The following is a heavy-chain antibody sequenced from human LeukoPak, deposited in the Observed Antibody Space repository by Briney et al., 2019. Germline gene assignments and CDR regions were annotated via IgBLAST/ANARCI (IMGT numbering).Heavy chain of an antibody. Sequence: PSETLSLTCAVYGGSFSSYYWSWIRQPPGKGLEWIGYIYYSGSTNYNPSLKSRVTISVDTSKNQFSLKLSSVTAADTAVYYCARRYRIAVAGHFDYWGQGTLVTVSS. J-gene: IGHJ4*02. CDR1: GGSFSSYY. V-gene: IGHV4-59*12. CDR3: ARRYRIAVAGHFDY. CDR2: IYYSGST. D-gene: IGHD6-19*01.